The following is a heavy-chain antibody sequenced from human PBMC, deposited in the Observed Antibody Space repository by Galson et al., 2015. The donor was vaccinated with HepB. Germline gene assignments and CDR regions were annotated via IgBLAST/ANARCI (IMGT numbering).Heavy chain of an antibody. CDR3: ARSARAMATFDY. CDR2: IHYRRNT. J-gene: IGHJ4*02. V-gene: IGHV4-59*01. CDR1: GYSIAGDY. D-gene: IGHD5-24*01. Sequence: TVSGYSIAGDYWSWILQAPGKGLEWIGCIHYRRNTDYNPSLKSRITISVDTSKNHFSLKLRSVTAAESAIFYCARSARAMATFDYWGQVTLVTVSS.